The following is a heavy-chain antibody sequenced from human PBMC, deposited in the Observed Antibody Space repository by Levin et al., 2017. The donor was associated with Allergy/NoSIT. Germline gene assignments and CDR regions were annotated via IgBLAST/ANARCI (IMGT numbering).Heavy chain of an antibody. V-gene: IGHV5-51*01. CDR3: ARQLGAADDDYYYGMDV. Sequence: EASVKVSCKGSGYSFTSYWIGWVRQMPGKGLEWMGIIYPGDSDTRYSPSFQGQVTISADKSISTAYLQWSSLKASDTAMYYCARQLGAADDDYYYGMDVWGQGTTVTVSS. J-gene: IGHJ6*02. CDR1: GYSFTSYW. D-gene: IGHD6-13*01. CDR2: IYPGDSDT.